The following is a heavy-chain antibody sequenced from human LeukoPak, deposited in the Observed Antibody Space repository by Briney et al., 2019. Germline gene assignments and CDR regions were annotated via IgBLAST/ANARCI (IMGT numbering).Heavy chain of an antibody. CDR3: ARVRQSYYGSGSYYNPLP. J-gene: IGHJ5*02. V-gene: IGHV3-30*04. Sequence: GGSLRLSCAASGFTFSSYPMHWVRQAPGKGLEWVAFISSDGGNKYYADSVKGRFTISRDNSKNTLYLQMNTLRAEDTAVYYCARVRQSYYGSGSYYNPLPWGQGTLVTVSS. D-gene: IGHD3-10*01. CDR1: GFTFSSYP. CDR2: ISSDGGNK.